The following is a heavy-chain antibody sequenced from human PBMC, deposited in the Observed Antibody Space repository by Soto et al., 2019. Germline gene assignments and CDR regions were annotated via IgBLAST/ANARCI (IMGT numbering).Heavy chain of an antibody. CDR3: ATLPRTIERTPAAIWSFDS. CDR1: GYSLSDLS. Sequence: XSVKVSCKVSGYSLSDLSIHWVRQAPVKGLEWMGGLDAEDGETIYAQKLQGRGTMTEDTSTDTAYMELSSLTSEDTAMYYCATLPRTIERTPAAIWSFDSWGQGTLVTVSS. V-gene: IGHV1-24*01. J-gene: IGHJ4*02. CDR2: LDAEDGET. D-gene: IGHD2-2*01.